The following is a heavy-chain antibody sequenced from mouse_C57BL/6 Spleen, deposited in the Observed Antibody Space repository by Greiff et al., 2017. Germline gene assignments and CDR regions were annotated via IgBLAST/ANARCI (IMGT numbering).Heavy chain of an antibody. V-gene: IGHV2-2*01. CDR1: GFSLTSYG. CDR3: ARMWDGYYWYFDV. D-gene: IGHD2-3*01. Sequence: VQLQQSGPGLVQPSQSLSITCTVSGFSLTSYGVHWVRQSPGKGLEWLGVIWSGGSTDYNAAFISRLSISKYNSKSQVFFKMNSLQADDTAIYYCARMWDGYYWYFDVWGTGTTVTVSS. J-gene: IGHJ1*03. CDR2: IWSGGST.